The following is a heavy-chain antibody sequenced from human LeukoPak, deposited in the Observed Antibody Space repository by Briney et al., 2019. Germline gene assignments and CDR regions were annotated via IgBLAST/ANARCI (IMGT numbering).Heavy chain of an antibody. D-gene: IGHD2/OR15-2a*01. J-gene: IGHJ3*02. CDR3: ARSQYLPYDVFDI. Sequence: GGSLGLSCAASAFTFSRYWMSWVRQAPGKGLDWVANIKQDGAEKYYVDSVRGRFTISRDNAKNSLHLKMNRLRADDTAVYYCARSQYLPYDVFDIWGQGTMVTVSS. V-gene: IGHV3-7*02. CDR1: AFTFSRYW. CDR2: IKQDGAEK.